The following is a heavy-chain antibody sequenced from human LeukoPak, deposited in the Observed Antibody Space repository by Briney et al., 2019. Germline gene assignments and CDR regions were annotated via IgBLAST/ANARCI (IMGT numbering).Heavy chain of an antibody. CDR3: ARQYNSGSFDP. Sequence: SETQSLTCTVSGGSIIISTYYWGWIRQPPGMGLEWIGSIYYSGTTSYNPSLKSRVTISVDTSKNQFSLKLTSVTAADTAVYYCARQYNSGSFDPWGQGTLVTVSS. D-gene: IGHD6-19*01. V-gene: IGHV4-39*01. CDR1: GGSIIISTYY. J-gene: IGHJ5*02. CDR2: IYYSGTT.